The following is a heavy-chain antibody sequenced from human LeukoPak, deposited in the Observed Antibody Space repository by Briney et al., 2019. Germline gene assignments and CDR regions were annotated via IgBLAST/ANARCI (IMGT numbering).Heavy chain of an antibody. J-gene: IGHJ3*02. CDR2: TYTSGST. CDR3: ARLRPMGGSFPDSFDI. V-gene: IGHV4-4*07. D-gene: IGHD1-26*01. CDR1: GGSISNYY. Sequence: SETMSLTCTVSGGSISNYYWSWIRQPAGKGLEWIGRTYTSGSTNYNSSRKSRLTMSVDTSKNQFSLKLSSVTAADTAVYYCARLRPMGGSFPDSFDIWGQGTMVTVSS.